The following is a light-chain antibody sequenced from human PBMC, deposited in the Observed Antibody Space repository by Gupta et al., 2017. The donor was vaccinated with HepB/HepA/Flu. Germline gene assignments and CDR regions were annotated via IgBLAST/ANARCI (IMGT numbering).Light chain of an antibody. J-gene: IGLJ3*02. CDR1: GSDIGDYNY. Sequence: QSALTQPASVSGSPGQSITISCTGTGSDIGDYNYFCWYQQHPAQAPKLMIYDVTKRPAGVSNRFSGSKSGNTASLTISGLQAEDEADYYCSSYTTSSTWVFGGGTKLTVL. CDR2: DVT. CDR3: SSYTTSSTWV. V-gene: IGLV2-14*03.